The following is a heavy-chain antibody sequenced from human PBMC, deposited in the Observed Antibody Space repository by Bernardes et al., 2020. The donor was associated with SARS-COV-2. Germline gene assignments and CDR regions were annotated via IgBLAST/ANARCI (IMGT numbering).Heavy chain of an antibody. CDR2: VHHSGST. Sequence: SETLSLTCAVYGGPFIDYYWTWIRQSPGKGLEWIGEVHHSGSTNYNPSLKSRLTISVDTSKKRFSLKLNSVTAADTGIYFCARASAPYYYYGIDVWGQGTTVTVSS. CDR1: GGPFIDYY. V-gene: IGHV4-34*01. J-gene: IGHJ6*02. CDR3: ARASAPYYYYGIDV.